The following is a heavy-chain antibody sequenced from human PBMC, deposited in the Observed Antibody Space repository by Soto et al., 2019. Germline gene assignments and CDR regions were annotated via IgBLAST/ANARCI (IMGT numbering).Heavy chain of an antibody. V-gene: IGHV4-31*03. Sequence: TLSLTCTVSGASISSGGYYWSWIRQHPGKGLEWIGYIYYSGSTYYNPSLKSRVTISVDTSKNQFSLKLSSVTLADTAVYYCARGAYLSLSYWGQGTLVTVSP. CDR3: ARGAYLSLSY. D-gene: IGHD3-10*01. CDR1: GASISSGGYY. J-gene: IGHJ4*02. CDR2: IYYSGST.